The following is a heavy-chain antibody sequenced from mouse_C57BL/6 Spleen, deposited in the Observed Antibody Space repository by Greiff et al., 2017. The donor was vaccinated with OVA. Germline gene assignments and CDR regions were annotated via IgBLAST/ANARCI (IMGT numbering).Heavy chain of an antibody. CDR2: IDPEDGET. CDR1: GFNIKDYY. V-gene: IGHV14-2*01. CDR3: AFYSNYEGDFDD. Sequence: EVKVVESGAELVKPGASVKLSCTASGFNIKDYYMHWVKQRTEQGLEWIGRIDPEDGETKYAPKFQGKATITADTSSNTAYLQLSSLTSEDTAVYYCAFYSNYEGDFDDWGTGTTVTVSS. J-gene: IGHJ1*03. D-gene: IGHD2-5*01.